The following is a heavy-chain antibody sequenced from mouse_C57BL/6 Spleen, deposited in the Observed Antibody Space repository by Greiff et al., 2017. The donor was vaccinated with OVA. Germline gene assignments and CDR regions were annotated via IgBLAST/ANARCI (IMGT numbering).Heavy chain of an antibody. J-gene: IGHJ1*03. Sequence: VHVKQSGAELVKPGASVKLSCTASGFNIKDYYMHWVKQRTEQGLEWIGRIDPEDGETKYAPKFQGKATITADTSSNTAYLQLSSLTSEDTAVYYCARGTTVASYFDVWGTGTTVTVSS. D-gene: IGHD1-1*01. CDR3: ARGTTVASYFDV. CDR2: IDPEDGET. CDR1: GFNIKDYY. V-gene: IGHV14-2*01.